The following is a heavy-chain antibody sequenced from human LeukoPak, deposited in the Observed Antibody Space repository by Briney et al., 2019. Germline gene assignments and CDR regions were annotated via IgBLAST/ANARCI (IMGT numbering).Heavy chain of an antibody. Sequence: SVNVSCKASGGTFSIYAISWVRQAPGQGLEWMGGIIPIFGTANYAQKFQGRVTITADESTSTAYMELSSLRSEDTAVYYCARLPLRSIAVGYYGMDVWGQGTTVTVSS. CDR3: ARLPLRSIAVGYYGMDV. CDR1: GGTFSIYA. J-gene: IGHJ6*02. V-gene: IGHV1-69*13. D-gene: IGHD6-6*01. CDR2: IIPIFGTA.